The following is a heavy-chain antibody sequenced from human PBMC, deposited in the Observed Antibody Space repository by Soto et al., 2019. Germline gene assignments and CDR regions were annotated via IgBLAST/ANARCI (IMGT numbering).Heavy chain of an antibody. CDR2: INPNSGGT. J-gene: IGHJ4*02. CDR3: ARQNTAMVTSLDY. D-gene: IGHD5-18*01. CDR1: GYTFTGYY. V-gene: IGHV1-2*02. Sequence: QVQLVQSGAEVKKPGASVKVSCKASGYTFTGYYMHWVRQAPGQGLEWMGWINPNSGGTNDAQKFRGRVTMTRDTSISTAYMELSRLRSDDTAVYYCARQNTAMVTSLDYWGQGTLVTVSS.